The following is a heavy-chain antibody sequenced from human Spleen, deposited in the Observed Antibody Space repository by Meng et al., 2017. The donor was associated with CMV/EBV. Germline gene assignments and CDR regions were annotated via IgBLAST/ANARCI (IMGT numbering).Heavy chain of an antibody. Sequence: GGSLRLPCAASGFTFSDYYMSWIRQAPGKGLDWVSYISTSGSHIYYADSVKGRFTISRDNAKNSLFLQMNSLRAEDTALYYCARVKGGWRGTDFDYWGQGTLVTVSS. CDR2: ISTSGSHI. V-gene: IGHV3-11*01. D-gene: IGHD2-15*01. CDR1: GFTFSDYY. CDR3: ARVKGGWRGTDFDY. J-gene: IGHJ4*02.